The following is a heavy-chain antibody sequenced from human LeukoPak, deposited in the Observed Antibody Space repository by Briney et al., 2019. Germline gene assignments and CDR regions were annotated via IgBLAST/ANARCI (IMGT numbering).Heavy chain of an antibody. D-gene: IGHD6-19*01. CDR1: GFTHRRYS. J-gene: IGHJ3*02. Sequence: PGGSLRLSCAPSGFTHRRYSMNWVRQAPGKGLEWVSSISSSSSYIYYADSVKGRFTISRDNAKNSLYLQMNSLRAEDTAVYYCARSRSIAVAGNTYPDALDIWGQGTMVTVSS. CDR3: ARSRSIAVAGNTYPDALDI. CDR2: ISSSSSYI. V-gene: IGHV3-21*01.